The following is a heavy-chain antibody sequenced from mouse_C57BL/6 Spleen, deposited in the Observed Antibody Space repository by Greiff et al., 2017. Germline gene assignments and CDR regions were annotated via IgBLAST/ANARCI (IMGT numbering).Heavy chain of an antibody. CDR3: ARGWLGREYYYAMDY. J-gene: IGHJ4*01. CDR2: IDPSDSYT. V-gene: IGHV1-69*01. CDR1: GYPFTSYW. D-gene: IGHD4-1*01. Sequence: QVQLQQPGAKLVMPGASVKLSCKASGYPFTSYWMHWVKQRPGQGLEWIGEIDPSDSYTNYNQKFKGKSTLTVDKSSSTAYMQLSSLTSEDSAVYYCARGWLGREYYYAMDYWGQGTSVTVSS.